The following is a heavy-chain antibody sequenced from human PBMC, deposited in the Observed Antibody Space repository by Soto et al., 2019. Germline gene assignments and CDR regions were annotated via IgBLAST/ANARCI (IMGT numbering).Heavy chain of an antibody. Sequence: SETLSLTCTFSVGSISSGGYYCSWIRQHPWKGLEWIGYIYYSGSTYYNPSLKSRVTISVDTSKNQFSLKLSSVTAADTAVYYCARLDSSGYYYGYYFEYWGQGTLVIVS. D-gene: IGHD3-22*01. J-gene: IGHJ4*02. CDR2: IYYSGST. CDR3: ARLDSSGYYYGYYFEY. V-gene: IGHV4-31*03. CDR1: VGSISSGGYY.